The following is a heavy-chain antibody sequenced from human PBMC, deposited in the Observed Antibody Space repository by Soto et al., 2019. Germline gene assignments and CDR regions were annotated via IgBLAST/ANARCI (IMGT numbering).Heavy chain of an antibody. Sequence: PGGSLRLSCAASGFTFSSYSMNWVRQAPGKGLEWVSYISSSSSTIYYADSVKGRFTISRDNAKNSLYLQMNSLRAEDTAVYYCARDPQPVLLWFGELVGYMDVWGKGTTVTV. V-gene: IGHV3-48*01. CDR1: GFTFSSYS. D-gene: IGHD3-10*01. CDR3: ARDPQPVLLWFGELVGYMDV. CDR2: ISSSSSTI. J-gene: IGHJ6*03.